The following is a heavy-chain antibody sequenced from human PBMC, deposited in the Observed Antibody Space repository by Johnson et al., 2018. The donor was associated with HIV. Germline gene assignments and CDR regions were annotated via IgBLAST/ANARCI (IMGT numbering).Heavy chain of an antibody. CDR3: ASRYTVDAFDI. CDR2: IWYDGSNK. Sequence: QVQLVESGGGLVQPGGSLRLSCAASGFTFSSYGMHWVRQAPGKGLEWVAVIWYDGSNKYYADSVKGRFTISRDNSKNTLYLQMNSLRAEDTAVYYCASRYTVDAFDIWGQGTMVTVSS. J-gene: IGHJ3*02. D-gene: IGHD1-1*01. V-gene: IGHV3-33*01. CDR1: GFTFSSYG.